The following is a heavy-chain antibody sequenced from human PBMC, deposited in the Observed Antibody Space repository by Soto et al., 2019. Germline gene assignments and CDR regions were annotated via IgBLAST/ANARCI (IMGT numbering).Heavy chain of an antibody. V-gene: IGHV4-34*01. J-gene: IGHJ6*03. CDR2: INHSGST. Sequence: SETLSLTCAVYGGSFSGYYWSWIRQPPGKGLEWIGEINHSGSTNYNPSLKSRVTISVDTSKNQFSLKLSSVTAADTAVYYCARCVGELVYYYYMDAWGKGTTVTVSS. CDR3: ARCVGELVYYYYMDA. D-gene: IGHD3-16*01. CDR1: GGSFSGYY.